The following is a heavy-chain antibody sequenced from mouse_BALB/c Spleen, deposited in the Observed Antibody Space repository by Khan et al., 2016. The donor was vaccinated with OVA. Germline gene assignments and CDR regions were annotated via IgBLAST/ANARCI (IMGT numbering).Heavy chain of an antibody. CDR3: ARDSNYMDY. D-gene: IGHD2-5*01. J-gene: IGHJ4*01. Sequence: EVQLQESGPDLVKPSQSLSLTCTVTGYSITSGYSWHWIRQFPGNKLEWMGYIYHSGSINYNPSLKSRFSITRDTSKNPFFLQLNSVTTEDTATYYFARDSNYMDYWGQGTSVTVSS. CDR2: IYHSGSI. V-gene: IGHV3-1*02. CDR1: GYSITSGYS.